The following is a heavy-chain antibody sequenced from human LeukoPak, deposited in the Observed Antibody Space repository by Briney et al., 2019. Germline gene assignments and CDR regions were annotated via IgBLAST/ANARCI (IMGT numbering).Heavy chain of an antibody. J-gene: IGHJ4*02. CDR3: AKDKFRGYSYGYFDD. Sequence: PGGSLGLSCAASGFTFNSYAMSWVRQAPGRGLEWVSGISTGDSRTYYADSVQGRFTISRDISKNTLYLQMNSLRAEDTAIYYCAKDKFRGYSYGYFDDWGQGTLVTVSS. CDR1: GFTFNSYA. D-gene: IGHD5-18*01. V-gene: IGHV3-23*01. CDR2: ISTGDSRT.